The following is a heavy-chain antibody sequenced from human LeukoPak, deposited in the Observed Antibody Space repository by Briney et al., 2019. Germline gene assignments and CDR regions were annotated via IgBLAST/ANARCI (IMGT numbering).Heavy chain of an antibody. D-gene: IGHD3-10*01. V-gene: IGHV1-18*01. CDR2: ISAYNGNT. J-gene: IGHJ4*02. CDR1: GYTFSGQF. CDR3: ARDRMVRGVIRTGFDY. Sequence: ASVKVSCKASGYTFSGQFVFWVRQAPGQGLEWMGWISAYNGNTNYAQKLQGRVTMTTDTSTSTAYMELRSLRSDDTAVYYCARDRMVRGVIRTGFDYWGQGTLVTVSS.